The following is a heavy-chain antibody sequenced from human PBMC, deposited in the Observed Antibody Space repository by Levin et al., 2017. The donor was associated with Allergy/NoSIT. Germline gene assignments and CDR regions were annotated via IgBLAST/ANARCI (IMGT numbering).Heavy chain of an antibody. Sequence: ASVKVSCKVSGYTLTELSMHWVRQAPGKGLEWMGGFDPEDGETIYAQKFQGRVTMTEDTSTDTAYMELSSLRSEDTAVYYCATGVPGYCSGGSCPYDAFDIWGQGTMVTVSS. CDR2: FDPEDGET. D-gene: IGHD2-15*01. CDR1: GYTLTELS. J-gene: IGHJ3*02. CDR3: ATGVPGYCSGGSCPYDAFDI. V-gene: IGHV1-24*01.